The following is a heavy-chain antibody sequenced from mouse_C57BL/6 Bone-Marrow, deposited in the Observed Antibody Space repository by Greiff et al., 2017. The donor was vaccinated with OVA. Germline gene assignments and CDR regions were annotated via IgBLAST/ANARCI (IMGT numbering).Heavy chain of an antibody. J-gene: IGHJ1*03. CDR1: GYTFTSYW. D-gene: IGHD2-4*01. CDR3: ARRAYDYDGFDD. V-gene: IGHV1-64*01. CDR2: IHPNSGST. Sequence: VQLQQPGAELVKPGASVKLSCKASGYTFTSYWMHWVKQRPGQGLEWIGMIHPNSGSTNYNEKFKSKATLTVDKSSSTAYMQLSSLTSEDSAVDYCARRAYDYDGFDDWGTGTTVTVSS.